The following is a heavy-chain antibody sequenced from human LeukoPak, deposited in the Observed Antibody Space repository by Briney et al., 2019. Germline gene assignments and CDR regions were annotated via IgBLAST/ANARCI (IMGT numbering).Heavy chain of an antibody. D-gene: IGHD3-9*01. CDR3: ARGESNYDILTGYLDY. J-gene: IGHJ4*02. CDR2: INPSGGST. V-gene: IGHV1-46*03. CDR1: GYTFTSYY. Sequence: ASVKVSXKASGYTFTSYYMHWVRQAPGQGLEWMGIINPSGGSTSYAQKFQGRVTTTRDTSTSTVYMELSSLRSEDTAVYYCARGESNYDILTGYLDYWGQGTLVTVSS.